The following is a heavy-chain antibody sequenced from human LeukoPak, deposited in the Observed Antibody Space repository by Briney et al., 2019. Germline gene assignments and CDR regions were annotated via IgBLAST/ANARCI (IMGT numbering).Heavy chain of an antibody. D-gene: IGHD3-16*01. CDR1: GYTFTSYY. CDR2: INPSGGST. J-gene: IGHJ4*02. CDR3: ARDIKPVTYYDYVWGSPIDY. Sequence: ASVKVSCKASGYTFTSYYLHWVRQAPGQGLEWMGIINPSGGSTSYEQKFQGRVTMTRDTSTSTVYMELSSLRSEDTAVYYCARDIKPVTYYDYVWGSPIDYWGQGTLVTVAS. V-gene: IGHV1-46*01.